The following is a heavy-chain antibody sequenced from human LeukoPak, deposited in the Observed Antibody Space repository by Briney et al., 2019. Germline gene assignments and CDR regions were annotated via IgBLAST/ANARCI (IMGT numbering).Heavy chain of an antibody. D-gene: IGHD6-13*01. J-gene: IGHJ4*02. Sequence: NPSETLSLTCTVSGGSISSYYWSWIRQPAGKGLEWIGRIYTSGSTNYNPSLKSRVTMSVDTSKNQFSLKLSSVTAADTAVYYCARGPYLYSSSWYKGPDYFDYWGQGTLVTVSS. V-gene: IGHV4-4*07. CDR1: GGSISSYY. CDR3: ARGPYLYSSSWYKGPDYFDY. CDR2: IYTSGST.